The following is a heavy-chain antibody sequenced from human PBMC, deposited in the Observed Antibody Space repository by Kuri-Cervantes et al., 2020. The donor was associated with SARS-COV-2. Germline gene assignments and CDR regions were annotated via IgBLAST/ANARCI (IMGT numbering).Heavy chain of an antibody. Sequence: GESLKISCAASGFTFSNAWMSWVRQAPGKGLEWVSAISGSGGSTYYADSVKGRFTISRDNSKNTLYLQMNSLRAEDTAVYYCAKAALGYCSGGSCYNNWFDPWGQGTLVTVSS. D-gene: IGHD2-15*01. V-gene: IGHV3-23*01. CDR3: AKAALGYCSGGSCYNNWFDP. CDR2: ISGSGGST. CDR1: GFTFSNAW. J-gene: IGHJ5*02.